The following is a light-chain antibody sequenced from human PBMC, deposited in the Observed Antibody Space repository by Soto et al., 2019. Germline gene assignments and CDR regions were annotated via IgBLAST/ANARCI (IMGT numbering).Light chain of an antibody. CDR3: MQATQFPFT. J-gene: IGKJ3*01. CDR1: QSLVHYDGNTY. V-gene: IGKV2-24*01. CDR2: RIS. Sequence: DIVMTQTPLSSPVTLGQSASISCRSSQSLVHYDGNTYLSWLQQRPGQPPSLLISRISTRVSGVPDRFSGSGAGSDFTLTISRVEAEDVGVYYCMQATQFPFTFGPGTKVDIE.